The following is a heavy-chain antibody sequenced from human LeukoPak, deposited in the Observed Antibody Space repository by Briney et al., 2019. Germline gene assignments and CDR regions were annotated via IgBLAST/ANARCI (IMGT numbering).Heavy chain of an antibody. V-gene: IGHV1-46*01. CDR1: GYTFTSYY. CDR3: ARVGTAVAAGRLGRELLAYYGMDV. CDR2: INPSGGST. D-gene: IGHD1-26*01. J-gene: IGHJ6*02. Sequence: ASVKVSCKASGYTFTSYYMHWVRQAPGQGLEWMGIINPSGGSTSYAQKFQGRVTMTRDTSTSTVYMELSSLRSEDTAVYYCARVGTAVAAGRLGRELLAYYGMDVWGQGTTVTVSS.